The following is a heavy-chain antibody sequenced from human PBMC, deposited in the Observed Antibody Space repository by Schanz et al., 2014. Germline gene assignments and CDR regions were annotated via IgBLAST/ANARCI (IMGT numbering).Heavy chain of an antibody. CDR2: IFSSGSS. Sequence: QLQLQESGPGLVKPSETLSLTCTVSGASVSDYYWSWIRQPAGKGLEWIGRIFSSGSSDYNPSLKSRVTLSVDASKNQFSLKLSSVTAADTAVYYCARDYGDYGVFDYWGQGTLVTVSS. CDR3: ARDYGDYGVFDY. CDR1: GASVSDYY. J-gene: IGHJ4*02. V-gene: IGHV4-4*07. D-gene: IGHD4-17*01.